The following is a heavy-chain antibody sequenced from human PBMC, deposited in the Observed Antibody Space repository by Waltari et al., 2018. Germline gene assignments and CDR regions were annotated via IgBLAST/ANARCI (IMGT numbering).Heavy chain of an antibody. V-gene: IGHV4-59*01. CDR2: IYYSGST. J-gene: IGHJ6*03. D-gene: IGHD2-2*01. CDR1: GGSISSYY. Sequence: QVQLQESGPGLVKPSETLSLTCTVSGGSISSYYWSWIRQPPGKGLEWIGYIYYSGSTHYNPSLKSRVTISVDTSKNQFSLKLSSVTAADTAVYYCARDRRVSPQLLSRYYYYYMDVWGKGTTVTVSS. CDR3: ARDRRVSPQLLSRYYYYYMDV.